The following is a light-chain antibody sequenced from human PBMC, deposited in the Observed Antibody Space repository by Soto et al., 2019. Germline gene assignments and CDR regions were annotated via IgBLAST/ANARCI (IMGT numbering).Light chain of an antibody. CDR1: SSNIGSNT. J-gene: IGLJ1*01. CDR2: SNN. V-gene: IGLV1-44*01. Sequence: QSVLTQPPSASGTPGQRVTISCSGSSSNIGSNTVNWYQQLPGTAPKLLIYSNNQRPSGVPDRFSGSKSGTSASLAISGLQSEDDADYYCCSYAGIISYYVFGTGTKVTVL. CDR3: CSYAGIISYYV.